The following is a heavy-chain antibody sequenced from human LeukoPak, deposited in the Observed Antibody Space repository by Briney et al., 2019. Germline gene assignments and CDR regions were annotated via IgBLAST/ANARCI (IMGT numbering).Heavy chain of an antibody. J-gene: IGHJ3*02. D-gene: IGHD3-22*01. CDR1: GVTLSSFA. CDR2: ISSSGSGDNT. Sequence: GGSLRLSCAASGVTLSSFAMSWARQAPGKGLEWVSGISSSGSGDNTYYADSVKGRFTISRDSSKNTLFLHMNTLRAEDTAIYYCARGWGSSVYASAFDIWGQGTMVTISS. CDR3: ARGWGSSVYASAFDI. V-gene: IGHV3-23*01.